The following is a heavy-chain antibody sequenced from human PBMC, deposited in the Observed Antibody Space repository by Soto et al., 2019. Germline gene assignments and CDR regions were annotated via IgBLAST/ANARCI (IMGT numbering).Heavy chain of an antibody. CDR2: IYYSGST. CDR1: GGSISSSSYY. Sequence: QLQLQESGPGLVKPSETLSLTCTVSGGSISSSSYYWGWIRQPPGKGLEWIGSIYYSGSTYYNPSLKSRVTISVVTSKNQFSPKLSSVTAADTAVYYCASRTDDFWSGRRDYWGQGTLVTVSS. D-gene: IGHD3-3*01. J-gene: IGHJ4*02. CDR3: ASRTDDFWSGRRDY. V-gene: IGHV4-39*01.